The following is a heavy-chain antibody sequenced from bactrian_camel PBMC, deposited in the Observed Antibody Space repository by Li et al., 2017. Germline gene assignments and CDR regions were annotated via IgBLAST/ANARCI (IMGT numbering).Heavy chain of an antibody. CDR2: IYTGVDKT. J-gene: IGHJ4*01. Sequence: HVQLVESGGDSVEVGGSLRLSCAYSGITARNYCMGWFRQAPGREREGVAAIYTGVDKTYYADSVKGRFTISQDKAKNTLYLQMNSLNPQDTAMYYCVRGYWQTGRIPSWAIRGQGTQVTVS. V-gene: IGHV3S1*01. CDR3: VRGYWQTGRIPSWAI. D-gene: IGHD2*01. CDR1: GITARNYC.